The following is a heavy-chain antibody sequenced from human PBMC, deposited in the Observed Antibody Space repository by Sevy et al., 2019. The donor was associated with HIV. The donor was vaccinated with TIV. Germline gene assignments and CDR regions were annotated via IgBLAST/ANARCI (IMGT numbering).Heavy chain of an antibody. D-gene: IGHD6-6*01. J-gene: IGHJ4*02. V-gene: IGHV4-31*03. Sequence: SETLSLTCTVSGGSISSGGYYWSWIRQHPGKGLEWIGYIYYSGSTYYNPSLKSRVTISVDTSKNQFSLKLGSVTAADTAVSYCARAQTEYSSSSFDYWGQGTLVTVSS. CDR1: GGSISSGGYY. CDR2: IYYSGST. CDR3: ARAQTEYSSSSFDY.